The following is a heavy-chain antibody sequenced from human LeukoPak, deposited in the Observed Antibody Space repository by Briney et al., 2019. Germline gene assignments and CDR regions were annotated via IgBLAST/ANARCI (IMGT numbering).Heavy chain of an antibody. J-gene: IGHJ4*02. D-gene: IGHD1-26*01. CDR1: GGSISSYY. CDR3: ARGGVVGDIDY. CDR2: LYYSGST. V-gene: IGHV4-59*01. Sequence: PSETLSLTCTVSGGSISSYYWSWIRQSPGKGLEWIGYLYYSGSTNYNPSLKSRVTISVDTSKNQLSLKLSSVTASDTAVYYCARGGVVGDIDYWGQGTLVTVSS.